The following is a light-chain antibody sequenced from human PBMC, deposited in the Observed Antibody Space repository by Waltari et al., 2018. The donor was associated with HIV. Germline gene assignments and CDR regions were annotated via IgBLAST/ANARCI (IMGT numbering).Light chain of an antibody. V-gene: IGLV3-21*04. Sequence: VLTQPPSVSVAPGKTATITCGGKNIERKSVHWYQQKPGQAPVLVIHYDNDRPSGIPERFSGSNSGDTATLTIRRVGDGDEADYYCQVWDSTSDHVLFGGGTKLTVL. CDR1: NIERKS. CDR2: YDN. J-gene: IGLJ2*01. CDR3: QVWDSTSDHVL.